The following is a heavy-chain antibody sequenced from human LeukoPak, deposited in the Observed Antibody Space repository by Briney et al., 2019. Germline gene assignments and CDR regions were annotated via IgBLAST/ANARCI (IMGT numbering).Heavy chain of an antibody. J-gene: IGHJ3*02. CDR1: GYSISSGYY. Sequence: SETLSLTCTVSGYSISSGYYWGWIRQPPGKGLEWIGSIYHSGSTYYSPSLKSRVTISVDTSKNQFSLKLSSVTAADTAVYYCARDHGDYDSDPFDIWGQGTMVTVSS. V-gene: IGHV4-38-2*02. CDR3: ARDHGDYDSDPFDI. D-gene: IGHD3-22*01. CDR2: IYHSGST.